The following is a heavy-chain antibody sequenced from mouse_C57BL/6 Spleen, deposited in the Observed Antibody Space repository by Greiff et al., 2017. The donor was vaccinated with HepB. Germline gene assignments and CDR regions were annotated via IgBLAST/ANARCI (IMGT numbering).Heavy chain of an antibody. CDR1: GYTFTDYN. CDR2: INPNNGGT. D-gene: IGHD3-2*02. V-gene: IGHV1-18*01. Sequence: EVKLMESGPELVKPGASVKIPCKASGYTFTDYNMDWVKQSHGKSLEWIGDINPNNGGTIYNQKFKGKATLTVDKSSSTAYMELRSLTSEDTAVYYCARRAQATYAMDYWGQGTSVTVSS. CDR3: ARRAQATYAMDY. J-gene: IGHJ4*01.